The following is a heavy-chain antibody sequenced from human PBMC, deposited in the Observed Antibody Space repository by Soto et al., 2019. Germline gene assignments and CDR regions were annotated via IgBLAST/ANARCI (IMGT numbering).Heavy chain of an antibody. D-gene: IGHD6-19*01. J-gene: IGHJ5*02. Sequence: QAVGSVRLSCAASGFTFSSYAMHWVRQAPGKGLEWVAVISYDGSNKYYADSVKGRFTISRDNSKNTLYLQMNSLRAEDTAVYYCARDEDSSGWYFRSNWFDPWGQGTLVTVSS. V-gene: IGHV3-30-3*01. CDR2: ISYDGSNK. CDR3: ARDEDSSGWYFRSNWFDP. CDR1: GFTFSSYA.